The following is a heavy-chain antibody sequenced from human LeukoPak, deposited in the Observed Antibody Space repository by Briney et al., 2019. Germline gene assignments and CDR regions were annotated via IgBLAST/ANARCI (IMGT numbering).Heavy chain of an antibody. J-gene: IGHJ4*02. V-gene: IGHV3-21*03. CDR3: APAGGISIWYLDY. Sequence: GGSLRLSCAASGFAFSGYSMTWVRQGPGKGLEWVSSITSASTSMYYADSVRGRFIISRDNAKNSLYLQMNSLRAEDTGVYYCAPAGGISIWYLDYWGQGTLVAVSS. D-gene: IGHD1-26*01. CDR1: GFAFSGYS. CDR2: ITSASTSM.